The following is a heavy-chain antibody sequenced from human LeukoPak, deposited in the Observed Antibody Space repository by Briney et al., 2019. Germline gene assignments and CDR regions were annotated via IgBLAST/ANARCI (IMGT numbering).Heavy chain of an antibody. J-gene: IGHJ6*02. CDR3: AGGMDTAMPYYYYYYGMDV. Sequence: SETLSLTCTVSGGSISSYYWSWIRQPPGKGLEWIGYIYYSGSTNYNPSLKSRVTISVDTSKNQFSLKLSSVTAADTAVYYCAGGMDTAMPYYYYYYGMDVWGQGTTVTVSS. CDR2: IYYSGST. D-gene: IGHD5-18*01. CDR1: GGSISSYY. V-gene: IGHV4-59*08.